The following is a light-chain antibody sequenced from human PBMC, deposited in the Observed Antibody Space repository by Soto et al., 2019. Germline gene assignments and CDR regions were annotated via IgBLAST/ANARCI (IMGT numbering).Light chain of an antibody. J-gene: IGKJ4*01. CDR3: QQYNNWPLT. V-gene: IGKV3-15*01. CDR2: GAS. Sequence: DIVLTQSPGTLSLSPGERATLSCRASQTVGSNYLAWYQQKPGQAPRLLIYGASTRATGIPARFSGSGSGTEFTVTISSLQSEDFAVYYCQQYNNWPLTFGGGTKVEIK. CDR1: QTVGSN.